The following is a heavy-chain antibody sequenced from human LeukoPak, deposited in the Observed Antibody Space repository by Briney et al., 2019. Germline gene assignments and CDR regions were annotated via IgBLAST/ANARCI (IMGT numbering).Heavy chain of an antibody. D-gene: IGHD1-26*01. CDR3: ARVGIVGATGDYYYYMDV. CDR1: GFTFSSYT. J-gene: IGHJ6*03. CDR2: IGTSSTTI. Sequence: GGSLRLSCAASGFTFSSYTMNWVRQPPGKGLEWVSNIGTSSTTIYYADSVKGRFTISRDNAKNSLYLQMNSLRAEDTAVYYCARVGIVGATGDYYYYMDVWGKGTTVTVSS. V-gene: IGHV3-48*01.